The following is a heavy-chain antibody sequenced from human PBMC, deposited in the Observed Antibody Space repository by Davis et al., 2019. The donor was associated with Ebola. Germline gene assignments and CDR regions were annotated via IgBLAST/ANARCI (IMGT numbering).Heavy chain of an antibody. CDR1: GGSFSGYY. V-gene: IGHV4-34*09. Sequence: MPSETLSLTCAVYGGSFSGYYWSWIRQPPGKGLEWIGYIYYSGSTYYNPSLKSRVTISVDTSKNQFSLKLSSVTAADTAVYYCARAHLYCSSTSCLYYYYYGMDVWGKGTTVTVSS. CDR3: ARAHLYCSSTSCLYYYYYGMDV. D-gene: IGHD2-2*01. J-gene: IGHJ6*04. CDR2: IYYSGST.